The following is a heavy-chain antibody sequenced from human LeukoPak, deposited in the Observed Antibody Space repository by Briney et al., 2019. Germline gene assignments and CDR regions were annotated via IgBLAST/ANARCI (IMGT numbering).Heavy chain of an antibody. J-gene: IGHJ4*02. CDR2: ISWNSGSI. D-gene: IGHD5-18*01. V-gene: IGHV3-9*01. Sequence: GRSLRLSCAASGFTFDDYAMHWVRQAPGKGLEWVSGISWNSGSIGYADSVTGRFTISRDNAKNSLYLQMNSLRAEDTALYYCAKDGYSYGYYYFDYWSQGTLVTVSS. CDR3: AKDGYSYGYYYFDY. CDR1: GFTFDDYA.